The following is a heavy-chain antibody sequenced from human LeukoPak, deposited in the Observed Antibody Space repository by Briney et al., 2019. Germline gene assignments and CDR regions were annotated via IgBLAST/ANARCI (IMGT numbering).Heavy chain of an antibody. CDR1: GGTFSSYA. J-gene: IGHJ6*03. V-gene: IGHV1-69*05. CDR2: IIPIFGTA. CDR3: ARKSIAAAGHYYYMDV. Sequence: SVKVSCKASGGTFSSYAISWVRQAPGQGLEWMGRIIPIFGTANYAQKFQGRVTITTDESTSTAYMELSSLRSEDTAVYYCARKSIAAAGHYYYMDVWGKGTTVTVSS. D-gene: IGHD6-13*01.